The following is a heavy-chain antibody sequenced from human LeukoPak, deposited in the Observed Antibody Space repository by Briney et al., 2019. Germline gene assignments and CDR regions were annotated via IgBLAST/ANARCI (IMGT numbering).Heavy chain of an antibody. J-gene: IGHJ4*02. CDR3: TLIKGWGSGTYYLDY. V-gene: IGHV3-15*01. CDR1: GLSISDDW. CDR2: IKSESSGATT. D-gene: IGHD3-10*01. Sequence: GGSLRLSCAASGLSISDDWMSWVRQAPGKGLEWVGRIKSESSGATTHYAAPVKGRFTISRDDSKNTLYLQLNSLKTDDTAVYYCTLIKGWGSGTYYLDYWGQGSLVTVSS.